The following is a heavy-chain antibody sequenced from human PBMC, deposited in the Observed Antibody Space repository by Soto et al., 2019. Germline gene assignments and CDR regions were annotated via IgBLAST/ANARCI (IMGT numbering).Heavy chain of an antibody. Sequence: QVQVVESGGGVVQPGRSLRLSCAASGFTFRTFAMHWVRQAPGKGQEWVAVISYDGTTKFHADSVKGRFTISRDNFKNKLYLQMNSLRAEDTAVYYCARGTEEDYFYGMDVWGQGTTVTVSS. CDR1: GFTFRTFA. CDR3: ARGTEEDYFYGMDV. J-gene: IGHJ6*02. CDR2: ISYDGTTK. V-gene: IGHV3-30-3*01.